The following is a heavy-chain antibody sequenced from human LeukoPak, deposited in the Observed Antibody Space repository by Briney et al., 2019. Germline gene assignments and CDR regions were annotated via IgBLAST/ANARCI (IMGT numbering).Heavy chain of an antibody. CDR1: GFTFSSYA. D-gene: IGHD3-10*01. V-gene: IGHV3-23*01. J-gene: IGHJ4*02. CDR3: ASVYGSGSYSRYY. CDR2: ISGSGGST. Sequence: GRSLRLSCAASGFTFSSYAMSWVRQAPGKGLEWVSAISGSGGSTYYADSVKGRFTISRDNSKNTLYLQMNSLRAEDTAVYYCASVYGSGSYSRYYWGQGTLVTVSS.